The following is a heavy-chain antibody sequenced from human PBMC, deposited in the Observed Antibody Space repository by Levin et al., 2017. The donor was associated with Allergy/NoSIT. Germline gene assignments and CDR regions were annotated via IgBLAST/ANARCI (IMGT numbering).Heavy chain of an antibody. CDR2: IVFDGNDQ. V-gene: IGHV3-30*18. Sequence: GESLKISCAASGFQFSLYGMHWVRQAPSKGLEWVALIVFDGNDQYYADSVKGRFTISRDNSKNTLYLQMSSLRENDTAIYYCAKRGYCSGNTCQSHDAIDVWGQGTLVIVSS. CDR3: AKRGYCSGNTCQSHDAIDV. CDR1: GFQFSLYG. D-gene: IGHD2-15*01. J-gene: IGHJ3*01.